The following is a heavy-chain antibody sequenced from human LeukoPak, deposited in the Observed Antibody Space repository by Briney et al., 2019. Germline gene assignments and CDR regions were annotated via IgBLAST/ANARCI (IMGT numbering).Heavy chain of an antibody. Sequence: KSSETLSLTCTVSGGSISSYYWSWIRQPPGKGLEWIGYVSYSGDTNYNPSLRSRVTMSVDTSKSQFSLKLSSVTAADTAVYFCARGGMSTYYDSGGYFSYWGQGAPVTVSS. CDR3: ARGGMSTYYDSGGYFSY. J-gene: IGHJ4*02. CDR2: VSYSGDT. D-gene: IGHD3-22*01. V-gene: IGHV4-59*01. CDR1: GGSISSYY.